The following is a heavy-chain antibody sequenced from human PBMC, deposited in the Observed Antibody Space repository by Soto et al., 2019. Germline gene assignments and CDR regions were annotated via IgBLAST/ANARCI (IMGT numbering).Heavy chain of an antibody. D-gene: IGHD2-15*01. J-gene: IGHJ4*02. CDR1: GFTFGDYA. Sequence: GGSLRLSCTASGFTFGDYAMSWFRQAPGKGLEWVGFIRGKAYGGTTEYAASVKGRFTISRDDSNNIAYLQMNSLKTEDTGVYYCTRDVRLLPYWGQGTLVTVSS. CDR2: IRGKAYGGTT. V-gene: IGHV3-49*03. CDR3: TRDVRLLPY.